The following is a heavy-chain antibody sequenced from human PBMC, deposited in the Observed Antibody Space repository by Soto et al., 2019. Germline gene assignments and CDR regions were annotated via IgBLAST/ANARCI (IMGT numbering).Heavy chain of an antibody. CDR2: IYYSGST. D-gene: IGHD3-22*01. V-gene: IGHV4-59*08. Sequence: SHTLPLTSTVSAGFTRPCDWILFLLPLEKRLEWIGYIYYSGSTNYNPSLKSRVTISVDTSKNQFSLKLSSVTAADTAVYYCASTTRYCYDSSGYYEYWGQGTLVTVS. CDR1: AGFTRPCD. J-gene: IGHJ4*02. CDR3: ASTTRYCYDSSGYYEY.